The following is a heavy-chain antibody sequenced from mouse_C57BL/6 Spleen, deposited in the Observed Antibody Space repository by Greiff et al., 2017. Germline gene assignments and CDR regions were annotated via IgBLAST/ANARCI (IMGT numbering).Heavy chain of an antibody. CDR3: AREESYGKDAMDY. J-gene: IGHJ4*01. CDR1: GYTFTDYN. CDR2: INPYNGGT. Sequence: EVQLQQSGPELVKPGASVKIPCKASGYTFTDYNMDWVKQSHGKSLEWIGDINPYNGGTIYNQKFQGKDTLTVDKSSSTAYMELRSLTSEDTAVYYWAREESYGKDAMDYWGQGTSVTVSS. V-gene: IGHV1-18*01. D-gene: IGHD2-1*01.